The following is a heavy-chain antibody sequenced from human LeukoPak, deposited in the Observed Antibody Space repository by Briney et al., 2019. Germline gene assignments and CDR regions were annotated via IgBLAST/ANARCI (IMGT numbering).Heavy chain of an antibody. V-gene: IGHV5-51*01. D-gene: IGHD2-15*01. CDR2: IYPGDSDT. J-gene: IGHJ4*02. CDR3: ARYRYCSGGNCYGPDY. Sequence: GESLKISCKGSGSSFTRYYIGWVRQIPGKGLDWMGIIYPGDSDTRYSPSFQGQFTISADKSICTAYLQWSSLKASDTAMYYCARYRYCSGGNCYGPDYWGQGTLVTVSS. CDR1: GSSFTRYY.